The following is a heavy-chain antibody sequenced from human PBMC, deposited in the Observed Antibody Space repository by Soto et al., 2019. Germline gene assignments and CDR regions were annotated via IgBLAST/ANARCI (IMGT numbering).Heavy chain of an antibody. D-gene: IGHD3-10*01. CDR2: VNPILSLT. CDR1: GDTFNFYS. V-gene: IGHV1-69*02. J-gene: IGHJ4*02. Sequence: QVQLVQSGAEVKRPGSSVKVSCKASGDTFNFYSINWVRQAPGLGLEWLGRVNPILSLTNYAQRFEGRVTMTSDKSTSTAYMILSSLKSEDTAIYYCATSYGSGYLAFDYWGQGALVTVSS. CDR3: ATSYGSGYLAFDY.